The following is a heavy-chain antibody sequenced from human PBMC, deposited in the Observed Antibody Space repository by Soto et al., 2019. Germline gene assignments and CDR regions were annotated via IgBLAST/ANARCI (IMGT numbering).Heavy chain of an antibody. CDR1: GFTFSSYS. CDR2: ISSSSSTI. V-gene: IGHV3-48*02. Sequence: GGSLRLSCAACGFTFSSYSMNWVRQAPGKGLEWVSYISSSSSTIYYADSVKGRFTISRDNAKNSLYLQMNSLRDEDTAVYYCARDLYYYDSSGLFDYWGQGTLVTVS. J-gene: IGHJ4*02. CDR3: ARDLYYYDSSGLFDY. D-gene: IGHD3-22*01.